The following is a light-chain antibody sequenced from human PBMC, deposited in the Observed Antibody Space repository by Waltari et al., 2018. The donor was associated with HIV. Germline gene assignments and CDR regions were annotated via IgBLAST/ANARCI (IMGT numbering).Light chain of an antibody. CDR2: GAS. CDR1: QSVSSK. V-gene: IGKV3D-15*01. J-gene: IGKJ4*01. CDR3: QQRSTWPPAPT. Sequence: EIVMLQSPATLSVSPGERATLSCRASQSVSSKLAWYQQKPGQAPRLLIYGASTRSTGIPGRFSGSESGTEFILTISSLQSEDCAVYYCQQRSTWPPAPTFGGGTKVEIK.